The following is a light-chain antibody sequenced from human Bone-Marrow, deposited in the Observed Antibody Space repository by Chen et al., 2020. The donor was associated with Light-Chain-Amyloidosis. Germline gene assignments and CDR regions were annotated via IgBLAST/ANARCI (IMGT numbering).Light chain of an antibody. CDR2: RYT. CDR1: DLPTKE. Sequence: SYELTQPPSVSVSPGQTARITCAGDDLPTKEAYWYQQKPGQAPVLVIHRYTERPSGISQRFSGSSSGTTATFTISGVHAEDEADYHCQSADSSGTYEVIFGGGNKLTVL. V-gene: IGLV3-25*03. CDR3: QSADSSGTYEVI. J-gene: IGLJ2*01.